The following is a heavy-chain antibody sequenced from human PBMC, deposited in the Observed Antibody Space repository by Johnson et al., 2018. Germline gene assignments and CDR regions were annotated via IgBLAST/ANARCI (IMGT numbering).Heavy chain of an antibody. CDR3: AKVDQRRVLPGASWAVEVSDI. CDR1: GFTFRNYW. CDR2: IDSDGSTT. V-gene: IGHV3-74*01. Sequence: EVQLVETGGALVQPGGSLRLSCVASGFTFRNYWMHWVRQAPGKGLVWLSHIDSDGSTTNYADSVKGRFTISRDNAKNTLYLQMNSLRAEETALYYCAKVDQRRVLPGASWAVEVSDIWGQGTMVTVST. D-gene: IGHD2-2*01. J-gene: IGHJ3*02.